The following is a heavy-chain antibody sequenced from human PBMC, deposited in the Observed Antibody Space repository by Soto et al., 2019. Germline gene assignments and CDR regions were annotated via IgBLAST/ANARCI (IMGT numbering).Heavy chain of an antibody. CDR3: ARVHYGSGSYSESVETWRYYYYYMDV. CDR1: GYTFTSYG. D-gene: IGHD3-10*01. J-gene: IGHJ6*03. Sequence: ASVKVSCKASGYTFTSYGISWVRQAPGQGLEWMGWISAYNGNTNYAQKLQGRVTMTTDTSTSTAYMELRSLRSDDTAVYYCARVHYGSGSYSESVETWRYYYYYMDVWGKGTTVTVSS. V-gene: IGHV1-18*01. CDR2: ISAYNGNT.